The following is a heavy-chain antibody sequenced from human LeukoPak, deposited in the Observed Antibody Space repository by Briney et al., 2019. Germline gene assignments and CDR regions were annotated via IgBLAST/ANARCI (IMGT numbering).Heavy chain of an antibody. V-gene: IGHV4-34*01. Sequence: SETLSLTCAVYGGSFSGYYWSWIRQPPGKGLEWIGEINHSGGTNYNPSLKSRVTISVDTSKNQFSLKLSSVTAADTAVYYCARSASGITGTTGWGQGTLVTVSS. J-gene: IGHJ4*02. CDR1: GGSFSGYY. CDR2: INHSGGT. D-gene: IGHD1-14*01. CDR3: ARSASGITGTTG.